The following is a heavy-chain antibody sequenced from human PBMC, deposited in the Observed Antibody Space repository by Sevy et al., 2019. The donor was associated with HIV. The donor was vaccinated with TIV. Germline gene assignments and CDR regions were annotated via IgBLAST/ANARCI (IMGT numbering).Heavy chain of an antibody. CDR2: IAYEGSNK. J-gene: IGHJ6*02. CDR1: GFTFSSYA. Sequence: AGSLRLSCAASGFTFSSYAMHWVRQAPGKELEWVAVIAYEGSNKYYADSVKGRFTISRDNSKNTLYLQMNSLRAEDTAVYYCARDDYGDYEAYYFYGMDFWGQGTTVTVSS. V-gene: IGHV3-30-3*01. CDR3: ARDDYGDYEAYYFYGMDF. D-gene: IGHD4-17*01.